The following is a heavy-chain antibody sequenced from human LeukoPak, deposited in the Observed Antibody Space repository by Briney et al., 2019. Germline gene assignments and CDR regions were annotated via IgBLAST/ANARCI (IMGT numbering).Heavy chain of an antibody. CDR1: GGTFSSYA. J-gene: IGHJ6*02. CDR3: ASTRNYDILTGYAYYYYGMDV. D-gene: IGHD3-9*01. CDR2: IIPIFGTA. V-gene: IGHV1-69*01. Sequence: AASVKVSCKASGGTFSSYAISWVRQAPGQGLEWMGGIIPIFGTANNAQKFQGRVTITADESTSTAYMELSSLRSEDTAVYYCASTRNYDILTGYAYYYYGMDVWGQGTTVTVSS.